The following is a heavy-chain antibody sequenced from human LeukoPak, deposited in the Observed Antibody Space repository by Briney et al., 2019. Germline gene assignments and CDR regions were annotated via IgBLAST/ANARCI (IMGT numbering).Heavy chain of an antibody. CDR2: ISSSSSYI. CDR1: GFTFSSYS. J-gene: IGHJ4*02. D-gene: IGHD6-13*01. Sequence: TGGSLRLSCAASGFTFSSYSMNWVRQAPGKGLEWVSSISSSSSYIYYADSVKGRFTISRDNAKNSLYLQMNSLRAEDTAVYYCARSSSSWYPFDYWGQGTLVTVSS. V-gene: IGHV3-21*01. CDR3: ARSSSSWYPFDY.